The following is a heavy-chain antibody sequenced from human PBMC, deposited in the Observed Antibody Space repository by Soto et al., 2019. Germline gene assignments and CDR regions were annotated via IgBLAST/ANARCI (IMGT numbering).Heavy chain of an antibody. CDR1: GYSFTSYW. D-gene: IGHD5-12*01. V-gene: IGHV5-51*01. CDR3: ARHYRTGMATISYYGMDV. Sequence: PGESLKISCKGSGYSFTSYWIGWVRQMPGKGLEWMGIIYPGDSDTRYSPSFQGQVTISADKSISTAYLQWSSLKASDTAMYYCARHYRTGMATISYYGMDVWGQGTTVTVSS. CDR2: IYPGDSDT. J-gene: IGHJ6*02.